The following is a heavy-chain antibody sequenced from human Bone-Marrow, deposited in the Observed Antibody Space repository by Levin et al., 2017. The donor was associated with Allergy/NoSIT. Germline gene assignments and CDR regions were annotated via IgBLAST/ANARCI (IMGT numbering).Heavy chain of an antibody. CDR2: ISPYSGHT. D-gene: IGHD6-19*01. CDR3: ARSRSGWPFDF. J-gene: IGHJ4*02. Sequence: GESLKISCKASGYPFINYDIGWVRQAPGQGLECMGWISPYSGHTKNVPKFQDRVTMTLETSTSTAYMELRSLTFDDTAMYYCARSRSGWPFDFWGQGTLVTVSA. CDR1: GYPFINYD. V-gene: IGHV1-18*01.